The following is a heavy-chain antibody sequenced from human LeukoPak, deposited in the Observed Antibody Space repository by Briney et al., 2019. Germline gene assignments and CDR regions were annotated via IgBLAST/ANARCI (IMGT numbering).Heavy chain of an antibody. CDR1: GFTFSSYG. Sequence: GGSLRLSCAASGFTFSSYGMHWVRQAPGKGLEWVAVISYDGSNKYYADSVKGRFTISRDNSKNTLYLRMNSLRAEDTAVYYCAKVGGSSDIWGQGTMVTVSS. J-gene: IGHJ3*02. CDR2: ISYDGSNK. D-gene: IGHD1-26*01. CDR3: AKVGGSSDI. V-gene: IGHV3-30*18.